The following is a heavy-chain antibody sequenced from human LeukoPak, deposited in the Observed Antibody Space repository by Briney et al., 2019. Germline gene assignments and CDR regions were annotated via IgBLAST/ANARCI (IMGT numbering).Heavy chain of an antibody. CDR3: APSIAVAGSLDY. D-gene: IGHD6-19*01. V-gene: IGHV3-15*01. Sequence: GGSLRLSCAASGFTFSNVWLSGVPQAPGKGLEWVGRIKSKTDGGTTDYAAPVKGRFTIPRDDSKNTLNLQMNSLKTEDTAVYYCAPSIAVAGSLDYWGQGTLVTVSS. CDR1: GFTFSNVW. CDR2: IKSKTDGGTT. J-gene: IGHJ4*02.